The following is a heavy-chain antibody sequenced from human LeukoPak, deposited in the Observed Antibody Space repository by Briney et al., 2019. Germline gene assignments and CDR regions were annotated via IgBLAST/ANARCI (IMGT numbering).Heavy chain of an antibody. CDR2: ISYDGSNK. CDR1: GFTFSSYG. D-gene: IGHD2-21*02. J-gene: IGHJ4*02. CDR3: AKDRGIVVVTAVDY. V-gene: IGHV3-30*18. Sequence: GRSLRLSCAASGFTFSSYGMHWVRQAPGKGLEWVAVISYDGSNKYYADSVKGRFTISRDNSKNTLYLQMNSLRAEDTAVYYCAKDRGIVVVTAVDYWGQGTLVPSPQ.